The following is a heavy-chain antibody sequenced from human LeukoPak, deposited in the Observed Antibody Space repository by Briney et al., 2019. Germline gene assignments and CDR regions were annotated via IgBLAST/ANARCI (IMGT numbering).Heavy chain of an antibody. CDR1: GDTFSSYA. V-gene: IGHV1-69*05. J-gene: IGHJ4*02. CDR3: ARDIDTGYSGNSKGDY. Sequence: SVKVSCKAPGDTFSSYAFSWVRQAPGQGLEWIGGVIPVFGKTNYAQKLQGRVTITTDESTTTVYMELSRLRSDDTAVYYCARDIDTGYSGNSKGDYWGQGTLVTVSS. D-gene: IGHD5-12*01. CDR2: VIPVFGKT.